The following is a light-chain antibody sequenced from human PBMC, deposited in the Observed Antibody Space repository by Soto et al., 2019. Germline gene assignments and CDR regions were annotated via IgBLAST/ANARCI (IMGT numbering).Light chain of an antibody. V-gene: IGKV3-20*01. J-gene: IGKJ1*01. Sequence: DSVLTQSPGTLSLSPGERATLSCRASQSVSSNYLAWYQQKPGQAPRLLIYGASTRATGIPDRFSGSGSGTDFTLTISRLEPEDSAVYDCQQYGSSPTWTFGQGTKVDIK. CDR1: QSVSSNY. CDR3: QQYGSSPTWT. CDR2: GAS.